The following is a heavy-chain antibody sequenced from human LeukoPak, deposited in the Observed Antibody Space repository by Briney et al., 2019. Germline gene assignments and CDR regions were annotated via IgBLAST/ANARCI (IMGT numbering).Heavy chain of an antibody. CDR1: GFTFSSYE. V-gene: IGHV3-48*03. CDR2: ISSSGSTI. CDR3: AGGYGSGRYPFDY. J-gene: IGHJ4*02. D-gene: IGHD3-10*01. Sequence: GGSLRLSCAASGFTFSSYEMNWVRQAPGKGLEWVSYISSSGSTIYYADSVKGRFTISRDNAKNSLYLQMNSLRAEDTAVYYCAGGYGSGRYPFDYWGQGTLATVSS.